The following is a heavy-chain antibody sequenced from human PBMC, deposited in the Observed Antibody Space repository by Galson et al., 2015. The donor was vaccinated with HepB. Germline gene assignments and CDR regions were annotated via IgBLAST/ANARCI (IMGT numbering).Heavy chain of an antibody. CDR3: ARHESESKTYAADN. CDR2: IYYSGTI. V-gene: IGHV4-39*01. J-gene: IGHJ4*02. D-gene: IGHD2-2*01. Sequence: SETLSLTCTVSGGSISSSYNYWDWLRQPPGKGLEWIASIYYSGTIHYNPSLKSRVTISADTSKNQFSLKLNSVTAADTAVYYCARHESESKTYAADNWGQGTLVTVSS. CDR1: GGSISSSYNY.